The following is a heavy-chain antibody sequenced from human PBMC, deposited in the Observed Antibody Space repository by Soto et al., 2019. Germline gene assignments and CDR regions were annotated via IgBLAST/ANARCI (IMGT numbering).Heavy chain of an antibody. V-gene: IGHV4-39*01. CDR1: GGSISSSSYY. J-gene: IGHJ4*02. Sequence: PSETLSLTCTVSGGSISSSSYYWGWIRQPPGKGLEWIGSIYYSGSTYYNPSLKSRVTISVDTSKNQFSLKLSSVTAADTAVYYCARRDVDTAMVYFDYWGQGTLVTVSS. CDR2: IYYSGST. CDR3: ARRDVDTAMVYFDY. D-gene: IGHD5-18*01.